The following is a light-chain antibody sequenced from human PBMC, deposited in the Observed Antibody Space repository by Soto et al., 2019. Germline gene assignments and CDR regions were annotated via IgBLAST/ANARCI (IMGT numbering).Light chain of an antibody. Sequence: DIVMTQSPDSLAVSLGERATINGKSSQSLLYSSNNKNYLAWYQQTPGQPPKLLVYWAYTRESGVPDRFSGSGSGTAFTLTISSLQAADGAVYYCQQYYSAPWTFGQGNKVYIK. CDR1: QSLLYSSNNKNY. V-gene: IGKV4-1*01. CDR3: QQYYSAPWT. CDR2: WAY. J-gene: IGKJ1*01.